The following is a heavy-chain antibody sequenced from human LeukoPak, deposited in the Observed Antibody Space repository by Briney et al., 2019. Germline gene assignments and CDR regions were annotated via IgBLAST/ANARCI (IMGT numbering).Heavy chain of an antibody. CDR1: GYSFTTSW. CDR3: ARVSSNAFDI. V-gene: IGHV5-51*01. Sequence: GESLKISCTVSGYSFTTSWFGWVRQPPGKGLEWMGIIYPGDSDTRYSPSLQGQVTISADRSISTAYLQWSSLKASDTAMYYCARVSSNAFDIWGQGTMVTVSS. D-gene: IGHD4-11*01. CDR2: IYPGDSDT. J-gene: IGHJ3*02.